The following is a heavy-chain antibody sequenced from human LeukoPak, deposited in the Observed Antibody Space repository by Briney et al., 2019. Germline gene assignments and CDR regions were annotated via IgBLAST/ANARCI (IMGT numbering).Heavy chain of an antibody. Sequence: TGGSLRLSCAASGFTFDDYAMHWVRQAPGKGLEWVSGISWNTGTIGYADSVKGRFTISRDNAKNSLYLQMNSLRAEGTALYYCAKDITSTVAGIHYWGQGTLVTVSS. CDR3: AKDITSTVAGIHY. CDR1: GFTFDDYA. J-gene: IGHJ4*02. CDR2: ISWNTGTI. D-gene: IGHD6-19*01. V-gene: IGHV3-9*01.